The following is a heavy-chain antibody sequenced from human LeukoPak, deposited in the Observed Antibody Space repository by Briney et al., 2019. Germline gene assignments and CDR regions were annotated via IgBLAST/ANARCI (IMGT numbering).Heavy chain of an antibody. Sequence: ESSETLSLTCTVSGGSISSYYWSWIRQPAGKGLEWIGRIYSSGSTDYNPSLKSRVTMSVDTSKNKFSLKLSSVTAADTAVYYCARDSGTTGEVKFDPWGQGTLVTVSS. CDR3: ARDSGTTGEVKFDP. CDR1: GGSISSYY. V-gene: IGHV4-4*07. J-gene: IGHJ5*02. D-gene: IGHD3-10*01. CDR2: IYSSGST.